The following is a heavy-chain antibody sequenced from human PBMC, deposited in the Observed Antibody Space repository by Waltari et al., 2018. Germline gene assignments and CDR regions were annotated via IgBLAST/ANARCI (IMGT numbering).Heavy chain of an antibody. J-gene: IGHJ4*02. CDR1: GFTFSSYA. D-gene: IGHD6-6*01. V-gene: IGHV3-23*01. CDR3: ANMGYSSSSGYFDY. CDR2: ISGSGGST. Sequence: EVQLLESGGGLVQPGGSLRLSCSASGFTFSSYAMSWVRQPPGTGLEWVSAISGSGGSTYYADSVKGRFTISRDNSKNTLYLQMNSLRAEDTAVYYCANMGYSSSSGYFDYWGQGTLVTVSS.